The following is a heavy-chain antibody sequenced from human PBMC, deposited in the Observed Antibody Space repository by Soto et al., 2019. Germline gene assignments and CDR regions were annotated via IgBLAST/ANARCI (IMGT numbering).Heavy chain of an antibody. CDR1: GITFSSYA. D-gene: IGHD3-22*01. CDR3: AKDSYYDSSGYAPPTYGMDV. CDR2: ISGSGGST. V-gene: IGHV3-23*01. Sequence: VGSLRLSCAASGITFSSYAMSWVRQAPGKVLEWVSSISGSGGSTYYADSVKGRFTISRDNSKNTLYLQMNSLRAEDTAVYYCAKDSYYDSSGYAPPTYGMDVWGQGTTVTVSS. J-gene: IGHJ6*02.